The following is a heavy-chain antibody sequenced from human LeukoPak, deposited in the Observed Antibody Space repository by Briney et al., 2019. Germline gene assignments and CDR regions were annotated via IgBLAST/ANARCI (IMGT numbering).Heavy chain of an antibody. J-gene: IGHJ4*02. CDR3: ARDGYYDSSGYYY. CDR1: GYTFTSYG. Sequence: ASVKVSCKASGYTFTSYGISWVRQAPGQGLEWMGWISAYNGNTNYAQKLQGRVTMTTDTSISTAYMELSRLRSDDTAVYYCARDGYYDSSGYYYWGQGTLVTVSS. V-gene: IGHV1-18*01. CDR2: ISAYNGNT. D-gene: IGHD3-22*01.